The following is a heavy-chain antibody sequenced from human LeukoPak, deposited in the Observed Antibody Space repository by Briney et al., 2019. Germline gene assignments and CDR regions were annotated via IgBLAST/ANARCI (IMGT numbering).Heavy chain of an antibody. CDR3: APGWNAGYGY. V-gene: IGHV3-48*04. J-gene: IGHJ4*02. CDR2: ISSSSSTI. CDR1: GFTFSSYN. D-gene: IGHD1-1*01. Sequence: PGGSLRLSCAASGFTFSSYNMNWVRQAPGKGLEWVSYISSSSSTIYYAASVKGRFTISRDNAKNSLYLQMNSLRAEDTAVYYCAPGWNAGYGYWGQGTLVTVSS.